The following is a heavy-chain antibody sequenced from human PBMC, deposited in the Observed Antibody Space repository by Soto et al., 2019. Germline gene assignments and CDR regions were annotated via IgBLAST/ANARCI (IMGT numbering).Heavy chain of an antibody. V-gene: IGHV3-30*18. CDR2: ISYHGSDK. J-gene: IGHJ4*02. Sequence: QVQLGEYGGCVVQPGRSLRLSCAASGFTFSNYGMHWVRQAPGKGLEWVAVISYHGSDKYYADSVKGRFTISRDNSKNTLYLQMDSMRAEDTAVYYCAKDHLTTTVTTVGYWGQGTLVTVSS. D-gene: IGHD4-17*01. CDR1: GFTFSNYG. CDR3: AKDHLTTTVTTVGY.